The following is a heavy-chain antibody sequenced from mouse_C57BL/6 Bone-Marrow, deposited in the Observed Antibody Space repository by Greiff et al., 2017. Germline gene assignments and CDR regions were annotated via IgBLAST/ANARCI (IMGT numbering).Heavy chain of an antibody. J-gene: IGHJ4*01. CDR1: GFTFSDYY. CDR3: ARVVYYYGRSVRDAMDY. V-gene: IGHV5-16*01. Sequence: EVKLQESEGGLVQPGSSMKLSCTASGFTFSDYYMAWVRQVPEKGLEWVANINYDGSSTYYLDSLKSRFIISRDNAKNILYLQMSSLKSEDTATYYCARVVYYYGRSVRDAMDYWGQGTSVTVSS. D-gene: IGHD1-1*01. CDR2: INYDGSST.